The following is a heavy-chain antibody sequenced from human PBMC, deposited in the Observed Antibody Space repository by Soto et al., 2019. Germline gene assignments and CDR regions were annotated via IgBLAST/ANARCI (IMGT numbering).Heavy chain of an antibody. Sequence: PSETLSLTCTVSGGSISSYYWSWIRQPPGKGLEWIGYIYYSGSTNYNPSLKSRVTISVDTSKNQFSLKLSSVTAADTAVYYCARQGSSWFHYYYYYMDVWGKGTTVTVSS. CDR1: GGSISSYY. CDR2: IYYSGST. CDR3: ARQGSSWFHYYYYYMDV. V-gene: IGHV4-59*08. J-gene: IGHJ6*03. D-gene: IGHD6-13*01.